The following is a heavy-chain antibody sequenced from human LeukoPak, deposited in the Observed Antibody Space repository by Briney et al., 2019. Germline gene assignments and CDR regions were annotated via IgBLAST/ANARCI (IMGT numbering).Heavy chain of an antibody. V-gene: IGHV3-23*01. Sequence: PGGSLRPSYAASGFTFSSYGMSWVRQAPGKGLEWVSAISGSGGSTYYADSVKGRFTISRDNSKNTLYLQMNSLRAEDTAVYYCAKARSQWLVPREAGYWGQGTLVTVSS. J-gene: IGHJ4*02. D-gene: IGHD6-19*01. CDR1: GFTFSSYG. CDR2: ISGSGGST. CDR3: AKARSQWLVPREAGY.